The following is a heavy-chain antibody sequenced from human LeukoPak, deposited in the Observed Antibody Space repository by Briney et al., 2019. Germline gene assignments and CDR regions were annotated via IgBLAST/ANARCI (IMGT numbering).Heavy chain of an antibody. CDR2: MNPNSGNT. D-gene: IGHD6-19*01. CDR1: GYTFTSYG. J-gene: IGHJ6*02. Sequence: ASVKVSCKASGYTFTSYGISWVRQATGQGLEWMGWMNPNSGNTGYAQKFQGRVTMIRNTSISTAYMELSSLRSEDTAVYYCARGQEQWLVPDYYYGMDVWGQGTTVTVSS. CDR3: ARGQEQWLVPDYYYGMDV. V-gene: IGHV1-8*02.